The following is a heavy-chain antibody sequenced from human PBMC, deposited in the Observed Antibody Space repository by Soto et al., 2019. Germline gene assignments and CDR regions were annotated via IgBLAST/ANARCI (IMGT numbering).Heavy chain of an antibody. V-gene: IGHV3-30-3*01. CDR3: ARESSGWMFDY. D-gene: IGHD6-19*01. CDR2: ISYDGSNK. CDR1: GFTFSSYA. J-gene: IGHJ4*02. Sequence: QVQLVESGGGVVQPGRSLRLSCAASGFTFSSYAMHWVRQAPGKGLEWVAVISYDGSNKYYADSVKGRFTISRDNSKNTLYLQMNSLRAEDTAVYYCARESSGWMFDYWGQGTLVTVSS.